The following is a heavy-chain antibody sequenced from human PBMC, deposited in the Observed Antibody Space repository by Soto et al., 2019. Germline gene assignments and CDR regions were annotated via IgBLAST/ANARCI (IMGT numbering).Heavy chain of an antibody. CDR3: AKTGSSSGVNWFDP. CDR2: ISDSGGST. Sequence: EVQLLESGGGLVQPGGSLRLSCAASGFTFSIHGMSWVRQAPGKGLEWVSSISDSGGSTYFPDSVKGRFTISRDNSKDTLYPQMNGLRAEDTAVYYCAKTGSSSGVNWFDPWGQGILVTVSS. V-gene: IGHV3-23*01. CDR1: GFTFSIHG. J-gene: IGHJ5*02. D-gene: IGHD6-6*01.